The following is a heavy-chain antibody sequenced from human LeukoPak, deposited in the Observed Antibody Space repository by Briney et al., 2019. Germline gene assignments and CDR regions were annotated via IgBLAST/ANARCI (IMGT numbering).Heavy chain of an antibody. J-gene: IGHJ4*02. CDR3: ARAGDSSSRGVDY. V-gene: IGHV3-21*01. Sequence: GGSLRLSCAASGFTFSSYSMNWVRQAPGKGLEWVSSISSSSSYVYYADSVKGRFTISRDNAKNSLYLQMNSLRAEDTAVYYCARAGDSSSRGVDYWGQGTLVTVSS. CDR2: ISSSSSYV. D-gene: IGHD6-6*01. CDR1: GFTFSSYS.